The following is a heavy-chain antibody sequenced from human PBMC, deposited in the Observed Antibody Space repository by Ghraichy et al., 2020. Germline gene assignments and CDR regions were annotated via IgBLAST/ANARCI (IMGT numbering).Heavy chain of an antibody. CDR2: IYHSGST. CDR1: GGSISSGGYS. V-gene: IGHV4-30-2*01. Sequence: SETLSLTCAVSGGSISSGGYSWSWIRQPPGKGLEWIGYIYHSGSTYYNPSLKSRVTISVDRSKNQFSLKLSSVTAADTAVYYCARGFTYYYGIWFDPWGQGTLVTVSS. CDR3: ARGFTYYYGIWFDP. D-gene: IGHD3-10*01. J-gene: IGHJ5*02.